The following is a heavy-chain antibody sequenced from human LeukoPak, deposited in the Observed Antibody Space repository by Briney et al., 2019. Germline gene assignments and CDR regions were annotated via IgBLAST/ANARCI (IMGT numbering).Heavy chain of an antibody. CDR1: GYTFTSYY. CDR2: INPSGGST. D-gene: IGHD2-2*01. J-gene: IGHJ3*02. Sequence: ASVKFSCKASGYTFTSYYMHWVRQAPGQGLEWMGIINPSGGSTSYAQKFQGRVTMTRDTSTSTVYMELSSLRSEDTAVYYCARVKGLSYCSSTSCLGDAFDIWGQGTMVTVSS. CDR3: ARVKGLSYCSSTSCLGDAFDI. V-gene: IGHV1-46*03.